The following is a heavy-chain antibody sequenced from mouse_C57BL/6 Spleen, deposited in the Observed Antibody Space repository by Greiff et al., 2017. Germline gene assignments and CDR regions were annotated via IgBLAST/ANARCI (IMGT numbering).Heavy chain of an antibody. CDR3: ARLYYDAMDY. V-gene: IGHV1-50*01. Sequence: QVQLQQPGAELVKPGASVKLSCKASGYTFTSYWMQWVKQRPGQGLEWIGEIDPSDSYTNYNQKFKGKATLTVDTSSSTAYMQLSSLTSEDSAVYYCARLYYDAMDYWGQGTSVTVSS. J-gene: IGHJ4*01. D-gene: IGHD2-1*01. CDR1: GYTFTSYW. CDR2: IDPSDSYT.